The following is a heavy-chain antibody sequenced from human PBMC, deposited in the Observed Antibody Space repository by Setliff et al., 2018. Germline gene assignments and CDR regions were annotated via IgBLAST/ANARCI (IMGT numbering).Heavy chain of an antibody. CDR3: ARVDFTMIQGVLGL. V-gene: IGHV4-34*01. D-gene: IGHD3-10*01. CDR2: INHSGYT. J-gene: IGHJ1*01. CDR1: GASFSDYY. Sequence: SETLSLTCTVYGASFSDYYWGWIRQPPGKGLEWIAEINHSGYTYYNPSLQSRVTISVDMSKNQFSMKLTSVTAADTAVYYCARVDFTMIQGVLGLWGQGTLVTVSS.